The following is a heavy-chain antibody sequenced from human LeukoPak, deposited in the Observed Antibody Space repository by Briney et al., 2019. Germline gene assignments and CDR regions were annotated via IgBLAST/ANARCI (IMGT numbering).Heavy chain of an antibody. Sequence: ASVKVSCKASGYTFTSYGISWVRQATGQGLEWMGWFSGYNGNTNYAQKFQGRVTMTTDTPTSTAYMELRSLRSDDTAVYYCARVHRGDYAKNCDYWGQGTLVTVSS. V-gene: IGHV1-18*01. J-gene: IGHJ4*02. CDR2: FSGYNGNT. D-gene: IGHD4-17*01. CDR1: GYTFTSYG. CDR3: ARVHRGDYAKNCDY.